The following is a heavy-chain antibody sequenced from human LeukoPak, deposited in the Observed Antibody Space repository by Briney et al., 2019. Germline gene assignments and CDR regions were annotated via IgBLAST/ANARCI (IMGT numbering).Heavy chain of an antibody. CDR1: GGSISSYY. CDR2: IYYSGST. V-gene: IGHV4-59*01. J-gene: IGHJ4*02. D-gene: IGHD4-23*01. CDR3: ARSYGGNSAFDY. Sequence: SETLSLTCTVSGGSISSYYWSWIRQPPGKGLEWIGYIYYSGSTNYNPSLKSRVTISVDTSKNQFSLKLSPVTAADTAVYYCARSYGGNSAFDYWGQGTLVTVSS.